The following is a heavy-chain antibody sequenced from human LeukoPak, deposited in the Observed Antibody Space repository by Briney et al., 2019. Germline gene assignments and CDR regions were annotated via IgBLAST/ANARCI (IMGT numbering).Heavy chain of an antibody. CDR1: GCSFTNYF. D-gene: IGHD1-1*01. CDR2: IYYSGST. V-gene: IGHV4-59*13. J-gene: IGHJ4*02. CDR3: ARQLPDRLLFDS. Sequence: PSETLSLTCTASGCSFTNYFWSWIRQPPGKGPEWVAYIYYSGSTHYNSSLKSRVTISLDTSRSQFSLILGSVTAADTAVYYCARQLPDRLLFDSWGPGIQVTVSS.